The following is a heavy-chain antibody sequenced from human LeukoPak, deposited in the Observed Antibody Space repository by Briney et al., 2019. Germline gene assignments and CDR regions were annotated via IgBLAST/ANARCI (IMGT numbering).Heavy chain of an antibody. D-gene: IGHD2-21*01. V-gene: IGHV1-8*01. CDR2: MNPNNGNT. CDR1: GYTFTSYD. Sequence: GASVKVSCKASGYTFTSYDINWVRQATGQGLEWMAWMNPNNGNTGNAQKFQGRVTMTRITSISTAYMELSGLRSEDTAVYYCARGVTSAYCGGDCLTHDAFDIWGQGTMVTVSS. J-gene: IGHJ3*02. CDR3: ARGVTSAYCGGDCLTHDAFDI.